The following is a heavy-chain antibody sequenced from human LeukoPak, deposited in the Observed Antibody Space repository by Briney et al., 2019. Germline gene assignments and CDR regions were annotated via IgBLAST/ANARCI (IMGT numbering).Heavy chain of an antibody. CDR1: GGSIGTYF. D-gene: IGHD6-13*01. J-gene: IGHJ6*02. CDR2: VDYTGTT. V-gene: IGHV4-59*01. CDR3: ARGRRSRTEYYGMDV. Sequence: PSETLSLTCTVSGGSIGTYFWSWIRQLPGKGLELIGYVDYTGTTTYNPSLKSRVTISVDTSKNELSLKLTSVTAADTAVYYCARGRRSRTEYYGMDVWGQGTTVTVSS.